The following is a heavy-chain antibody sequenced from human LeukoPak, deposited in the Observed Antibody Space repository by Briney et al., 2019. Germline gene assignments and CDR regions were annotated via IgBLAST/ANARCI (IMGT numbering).Heavy chain of an antibody. CDR3: AKDVSTVVTPRYSFDS. Sequence: TGGSLRPSRAAPWVTGSCHCMSWVRQAPGKGFGGGSVIYSGGSTYYADSVKGRFTVSRDNSKNTLYLQMNSLRAEDTALYYCAKDVSTVVTPRYSFDSWGQGTLVTVSS. CDR1: WVTGSCHC. V-gene: IGHV3-53*01. J-gene: IGHJ4*02. D-gene: IGHD4-17*01. CDR2: IYSGGST.